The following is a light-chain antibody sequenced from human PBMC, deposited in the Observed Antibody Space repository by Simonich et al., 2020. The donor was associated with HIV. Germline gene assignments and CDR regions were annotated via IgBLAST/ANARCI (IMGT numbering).Light chain of an antibody. V-gene: IGKV4-1*01. CDR3: QQFNSYPRT. Sequence: DIMMTQSPDSLAVSLGERATINCKSSQSLLYSSNNKNYLAWYQQKPGQPPKLLIYWASTRESGVPDRFSGSGSGTDFTLTISSLQPEDLATYYCQQFNSYPRTFGQGTKLEIK. CDR1: QSLLYSSNNKNY. CDR2: WAS. J-gene: IGKJ2*01.